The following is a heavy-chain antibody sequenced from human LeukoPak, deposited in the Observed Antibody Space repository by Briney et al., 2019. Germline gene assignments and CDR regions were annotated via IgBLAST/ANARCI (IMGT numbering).Heavy chain of an antibody. CDR2: ISAYNGNT. D-gene: IGHD3-10*01. CDR1: GYTFTSYG. Sequence: ASVKVSCKASGYTFTSYGISWVRQAPGQGLEWMGWISAYNGNTNYAQKLQGRVTMTTDTSTSTAYMELRSLRSDDTAVYYCARGLIWDYYGSGRNFDYWGQGTLVTVSS. CDR3: ARGLIWDYYGSGRNFDY. J-gene: IGHJ4*02. V-gene: IGHV1-18*01.